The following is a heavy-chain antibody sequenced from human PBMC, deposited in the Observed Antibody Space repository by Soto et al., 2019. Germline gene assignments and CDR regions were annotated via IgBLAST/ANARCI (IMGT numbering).Heavy chain of an antibody. D-gene: IGHD4-17*01. CDR2: IYYSGST. J-gene: IGHJ3*02. CDR1: GGSISSGDYY. CDR3: ARVDYGASPPDAFNI. Sequence: QVQLQESGPGLVKPSQTLSLTCTVSGGSISSGDYYWSWIRQPPGKGLEWIGYIYYSGSTYYNPSLKSRFTISEDRSKIQFSLRLSSLTAADTAVYYCARVDYGASPPDAFNIWGKGTMVPVSS. V-gene: IGHV4-30-4*01.